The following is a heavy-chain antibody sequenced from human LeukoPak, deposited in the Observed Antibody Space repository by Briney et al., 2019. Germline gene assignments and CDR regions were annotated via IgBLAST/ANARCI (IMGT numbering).Heavy chain of an antibody. Sequence: GGSLSPSRAASGFTFKNAWVSWVRQAPGKGLEWVGRLKSETDGGTTDYAAPVKARYTISRDESKNTLYLQMNSLKTEDTAVYYCTAEMGARAGDSFEFWGQGTLRSPS. V-gene: IGHV3-15*01. J-gene: IGHJ4*02. CDR1: GFTFKNAW. CDR2: LKSETDGGTT. CDR3: TAEMGARAGDSFEF. D-gene: IGHD2-21*02.